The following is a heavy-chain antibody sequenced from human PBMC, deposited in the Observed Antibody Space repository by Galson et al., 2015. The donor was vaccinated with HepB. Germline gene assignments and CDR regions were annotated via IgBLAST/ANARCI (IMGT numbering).Heavy chain of an antibody. CDR2: IWYDGSNK. CDR1: GFTFSSYG. D-gene: IGHD1-26*01. J-gene: IGHJ3*02. CDR3: ARVDSGSYCDI. V-gene: IGHV3-33*01. Sequence: SLRLSCAASGFTFSSYGMHWVRQAPGKGLEWVAVIWYDGSNKYYADSVKGRFTISRDNSKNTLYLQMNSLRAEDTAVYYCARVDSGSYCDIWGQGTMVTVSS.